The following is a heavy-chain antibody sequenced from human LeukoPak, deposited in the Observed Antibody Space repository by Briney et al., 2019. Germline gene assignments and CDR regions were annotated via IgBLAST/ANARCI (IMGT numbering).Heavy chain of an antibody. CDR1: GGTFSSYA. J-gene: IGHJ4*02. CDR2: IIPIFGTA. V-gene: IGHV1-69*13. Sequence: VASVKVSCKASGGTFSSYAISWVRQAPGQGLEWMGGIIPIFGTANYAQKFQGRVTITADESTSTAYMELSSLRSEDTAVYYCAREPRQSSLTKGGFDYWGQGTLVTVSS. CDR3: AREPRQSSLTKGGFDY. D-gene: IGHD6-13*01.